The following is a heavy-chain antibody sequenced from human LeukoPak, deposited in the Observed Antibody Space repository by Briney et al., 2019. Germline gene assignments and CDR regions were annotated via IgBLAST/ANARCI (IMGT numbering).Heavy chain of an antibody. CDR3: AKMGERYYYDSSGYYPDY. J-gene: IGHJ4*02. CDR1: GFTFSSYW. D-gene: IGHD3-22*01. Sequence: GGSLRLSCAASGFTFSSYWMHWVRQAPGKGLVWVSRINSDGSSTFYADSVKGRFTISRDNSKNTLYLQMNSLRAEDTAVYYCAKMGERYYYDSSGYYPDYWGQGTLVTVSS. CDR2: INSDGSST. V-gene: IGHV3-74*01.